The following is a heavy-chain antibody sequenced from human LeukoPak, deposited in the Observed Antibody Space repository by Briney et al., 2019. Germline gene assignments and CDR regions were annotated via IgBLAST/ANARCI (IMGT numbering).Heavy chain of an antibody. CDR3: ANHLACGSTTCPSFDH. CDR1: GFTFSSYW. CDR2: INSDGSTT. V-gene: IGHV3-74*01. D-gene: IGHD2-2*01. J-gene: IGHJ4*02. Sequence: PGGSLRLSCAASGFTFSSYWMHWVRHAPGKGLVWVSRINSDGSTTNYADSVKGRFTISRDNAKNSLSLQMNNLRIDDTAVYYCANHLACGSTTCPSFDHWGQGTLVTVSS.